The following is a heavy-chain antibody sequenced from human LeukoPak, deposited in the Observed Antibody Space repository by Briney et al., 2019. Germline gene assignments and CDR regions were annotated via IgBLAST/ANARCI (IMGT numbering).Heavy chain of an antibody. V-gene: IGHV3-7*01. Sequence: GGSLRLSCAASGFTFRSYRMSWVRQAPGKGLEWVANIKEDANEEYYVDSVRGRFIISRDNAKNSLFLQMYSLRADDTTVYYCARAGYCTSNSCYSPNFYYMDVWGKGTTVAVSS. D-gene: IGHD2-2*01. CDR3: ARAGYCTSNSCYSPNFYYMDV. J-gene: IGHJ6*03. CDR1: GFTFRSYR. CDR2: IKEDANEE.